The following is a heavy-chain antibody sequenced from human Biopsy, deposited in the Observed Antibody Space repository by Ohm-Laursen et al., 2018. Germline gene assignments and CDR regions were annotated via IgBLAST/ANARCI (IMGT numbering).Heavy chain of an antibody. CDR1: GESFNGYY. D-gene: IGHD3-22*01. Sequence: PSDTLSLTCPVYGESFNGYYWSWIRQPPGKGLEWIGEINHRGRTNYNPSLKSRVTISVDTSKNQFSLKVRSVTAADTAVYYCVRGVDYYDPYHYYALDVWGQGTAVTVSS. CDR2: INHRGRT. CDR3: VRGVDYYDPYHYYALDV. J-gene: IGHJ6*02. V-gene: IGHV4-34*01.